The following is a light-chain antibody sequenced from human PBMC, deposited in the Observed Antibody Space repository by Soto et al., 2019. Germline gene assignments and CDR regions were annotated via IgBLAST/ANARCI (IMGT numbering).Light chain of an antibody. CDR2: DAS. Sequence: EIVLTQSPATLSLSPGERATLSCRASQSVSSYLAWYQQKPGQAPRLLIYDASNRATGIPARFSCSGSGTDFPLTLSSLEPEDFAFYYCQQRFTWPGTFGQGTKLEIK. CDR3: QQRFTWPGT. J-gene: IGKJ2*01. V-gene: IGKV3-11*01. CDR1: QSVSSY.